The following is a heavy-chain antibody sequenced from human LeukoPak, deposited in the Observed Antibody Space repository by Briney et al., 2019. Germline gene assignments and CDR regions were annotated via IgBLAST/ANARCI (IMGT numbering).Heavy chain of an antibody. V-gene: IGHV1-2*02. CDR1: GYTFTGYY. J-gene: IGHJ5*02. CDR2: INPNSGGT. CDR3: ARADILTGYYIWIDP. Sequence: ASVKVSCKASGYTFTGYYMHWVRQAPGQGLEWMGWINPNSGGTNYAQKFQGRVTMTRDTSISTAYMELSRLRSNDTAVYYCARADILTGYYIWIDPWGQGTLVTVSS. D-gene: IGHD3-9*01.